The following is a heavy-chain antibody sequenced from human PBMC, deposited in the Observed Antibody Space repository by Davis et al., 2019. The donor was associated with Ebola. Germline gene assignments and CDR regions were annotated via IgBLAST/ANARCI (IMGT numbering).Heavy chain of an antibody. CDR1: GFTFSSYG. D-gene: IGHD2/OR15-2a*01. V-gene: IGHV3-7*01. CDR3: ARFPHAVTTFYGMDV. J-gene: IGHJ6*02. CDR2: IKQDGSEK. Sequence: GESLKISCAASGFTFSSYGMHWVRQAPGKGLEWVANIKQDGSEKYYVDSVKGRFTISRDNAKNSLYLQMNSLRAEDTAVYYCARFPHAVTTFYGMDVWGQGTTVTVSS.